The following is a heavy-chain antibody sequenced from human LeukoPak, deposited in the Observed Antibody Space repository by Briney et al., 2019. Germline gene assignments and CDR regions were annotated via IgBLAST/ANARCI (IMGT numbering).Heavy chain of an antibody. D-gene: IGHD1-7*01. V-gene: IGHV4-39*01. CDR2: IYYSGGT. Sequence: SETLSLTCTVSGGSISSSSYYWDWILQPPGERLEWIGSIYYSGGTYYNPSLKSRVTISVDTSKNQFSLKLSSVTAADTAVYYCARLRTTHDAFDIWGQGTMVTVSS. CDR1: GGSISSSSYY. CDR3: ARLRTTHDAFDI. J-gene: IGHJ3*02.